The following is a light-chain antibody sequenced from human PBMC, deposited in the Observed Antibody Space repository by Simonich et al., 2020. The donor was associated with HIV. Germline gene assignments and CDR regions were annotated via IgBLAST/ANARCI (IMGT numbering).Light chain of an antibody. Sequence: EIVMTQSPATLSVSPGERATLSCRASQGVSRDLAWYQEKPGQAPRLRIYGASTRATGIPSRFSGSGSGTEFTLTISSLQSEDFAVYYCQQYNNWPPWTFGQGTKVEIK. CDR2: GAS. J-gene: IGKJ1*01. V-gene: IGKV3-15*01. CDR1: QGVSRD. CDR3: QQYNNWPPWT.